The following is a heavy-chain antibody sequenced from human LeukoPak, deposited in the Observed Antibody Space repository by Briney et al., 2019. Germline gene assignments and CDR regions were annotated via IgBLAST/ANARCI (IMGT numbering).Heavy chain of an antibody. V-gene: IGHV3-33*08. D-gene: IGHD2-15*01. CDR3: ARDGDITPTDV. CDR2: IWYDGSNK. Sequence: GGSLRLSCAASGFTFSSYWMHWVRQAPGKGLEWVAVIWYDGSNKYYADSVKGRFTISRDNSKNTLYLQMNSLRAEDTAVYYCARDGDITPTDVWGQGTTVTVSS. CDR1: GFTFSSYW. J-gene: IGHJ6*02.